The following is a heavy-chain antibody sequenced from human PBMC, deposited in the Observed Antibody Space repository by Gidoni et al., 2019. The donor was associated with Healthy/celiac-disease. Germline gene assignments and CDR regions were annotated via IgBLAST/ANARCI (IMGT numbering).Heavy chain of an antibody. CDR3: ARDSTTVTTRVNWFDP. J-gene: IGHJ5*02. CDR2: INPNSGGT. V-gene: IGHV1-2*02. D-gene: IGHD4-17*01. Sequence: QVQLVQSGAEVKKPGASVKVSCKASGYTFTGYYMHWVRQAPGQGLEWMGWINPNSGGTNYAQKFQGRVTMTRDTSISTAYMELSRLRSDDTAVYYCARDSTTVTTRVNWFDPWGQGTLVTVSS. CDR1: GYTFTGYY.